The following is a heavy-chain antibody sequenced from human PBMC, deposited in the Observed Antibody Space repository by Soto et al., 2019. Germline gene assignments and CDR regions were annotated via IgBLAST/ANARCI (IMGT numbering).Heavy chain of an antibody. Sequence: QVQLQESGPELVKLSGTRSLTSAASGGSVNIDNWWSWVRQPPGKGLEWIGEIHSSGITNYNPSLKSRASIFVDKFKNQFSVKLTSVTAADTAVYFCAGQWSAGYGAFDPWGQGTLVTVSS. CDR2: IHSSGIT. V-gene: IGHV4-4*02. CDR3: AGQWSAGYGAFDP. CDR1: GGSVNIDNW. J-gene: IGHJ5*02. D-gene: IGHD3-9*01.